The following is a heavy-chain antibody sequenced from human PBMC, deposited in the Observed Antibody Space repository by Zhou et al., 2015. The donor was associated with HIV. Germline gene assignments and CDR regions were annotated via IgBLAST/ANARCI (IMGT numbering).Heavy chain of an antibody. J-gene: IGHJ4*02. CDR3: ARYYYDSSGPFDY. CDR1: GFTFDDYA. D-gene: IGHD3-22*01. Sequence: EVQLVESGGGLVQPGRSLRLSCAASGFTFDDYAMHWVRQAPGKGLEWVSGISWNSGSIDYADSVKGRFTISRDNARNSLYLQMNSLRAEDTAFYYCARYYYDSSGPFDYWGQGTLVTVSS. V-gene: IGHV3-9*01. CDR2: ISWNSGSI.